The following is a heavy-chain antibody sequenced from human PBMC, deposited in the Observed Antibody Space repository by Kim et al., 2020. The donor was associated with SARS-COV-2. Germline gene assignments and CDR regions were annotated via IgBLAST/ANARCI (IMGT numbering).Heavy chain of an antibody. V-gene: IGHV4-31*03. Sequence: SETLSLTCTVSGGSISSGGYYWSWIRQHPGKGLEWIGYIYYSGSTYYNPSLKSRVTISVDTSKNQFSLKLSSVTAADTAVYYCASSHMITFGGVIEESDYWGQGTLVTVSS. D-gene: IGHD3-16*02. CDR1: GGSISSGGYY. CDR2: IYYSGST. CDR3: ASSHMITFGGVIEESDY. J-gene: IGHJ4*02.